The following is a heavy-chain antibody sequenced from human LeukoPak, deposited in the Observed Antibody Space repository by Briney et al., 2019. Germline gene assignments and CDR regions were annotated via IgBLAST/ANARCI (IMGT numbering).Heavy chain of an antibody. CDR1: GFTFSIAS. CDR2: IKTKTDGGTT. Sequence: PGGSLRLSCAASGFTFSIASTSSVRQAAGKGLEWVGQIKTKTDGGTTDHAAPVKGRFTVSRDDSKNTLYLQMSSLKTEDTAVYYCTTHRGYSSSPTFDYWGQGTLVTVSS. V-gene: IGHV3-15*01. J-gene: IGHJ4*02. CDR3: TTHRGYSSSPTFDY. D-gene: IGHD6-13*01.